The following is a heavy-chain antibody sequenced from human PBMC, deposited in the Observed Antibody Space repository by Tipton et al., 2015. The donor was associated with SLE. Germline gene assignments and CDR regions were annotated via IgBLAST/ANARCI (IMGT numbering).Heavy chain of an antibody. CDR2: ISDGGDT. V-gene: IGHV4-59*08. CDR1: GGSISTNY. Sequence: TLSLTCSVSGGSISTNYWIWIRQPPGKGLEWVGYISDGGDTNYNPSLKSRVTISIDPAKNQFSQKLTSVTAADTAVYYCARGMVAWRGAIIGVDVWGQGTTVNVSS. D-gene: IGHD2-8*01. CDR3: ARGMVAWRGAIIGVDV. J-gene: IGHJ6*02.